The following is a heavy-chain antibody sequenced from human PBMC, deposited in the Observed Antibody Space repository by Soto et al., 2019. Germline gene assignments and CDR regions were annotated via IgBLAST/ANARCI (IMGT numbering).Heavy chain of an antibody. Sequence: SETLSLTCTVSGGSVSSGSYYWSWIRQPPGKGLEWIGYIYYSGSTNYNPSLKSRVTISVDTSKNQFSLKLSSVTAADTAVYYCARINGTGYYYGMDVWGQGTTVTVSS. CDR2: IYYSGST. V-gene: IGHV4-61*01. J-gene: IGHJ6*02. CDR3: ARINGTGYYYGMDV. CDR1: GGSVSSGSYY. D-gene: IGHD1-20*01.